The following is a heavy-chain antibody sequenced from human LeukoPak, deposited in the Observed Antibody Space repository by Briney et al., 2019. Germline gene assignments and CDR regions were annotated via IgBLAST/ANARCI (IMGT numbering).Heavy chain of an antibody. CDR1: GYTFTDYY. D-gene: IGHD5-18*01. V-gene: IGHV1-69-2*01. CDR2: VDPEDGET. J-gene: IGHJ2*01. CDR3: ATVHRVDTAMANYWYFDL. Sequence: ASVKISCKVSGYTFTDYYMHWVQQAPGKGLEWMGLVDPEDGETIYAEKFQGRVTITADTSTDTAYMELSSLRSEDTAVCYCATVHRVDTAMANYWYFDLWGRGTLVTVSS.